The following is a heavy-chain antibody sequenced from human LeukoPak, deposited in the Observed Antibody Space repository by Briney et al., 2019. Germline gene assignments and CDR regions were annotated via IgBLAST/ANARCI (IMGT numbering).Heavy chain of an antibody. CDR1: GYTLPRYE. J-gene: IGHJ4*02. V-gene: IGHV1-8*01. CDR3: ARVEGRRIAAAGY. CDR2: VSPNSGNT. Sequence: ASVKVSHQASGYTLPRYELNWLRQATGQGLEWMGWVSPNSGNTGYAQKFQGRVTMTRNTSISTAYMELSSLRAEDTAVYYCARVEGRRIAAAGYWGQGTLVTVSS. D-gene: IGHD6-13*01.